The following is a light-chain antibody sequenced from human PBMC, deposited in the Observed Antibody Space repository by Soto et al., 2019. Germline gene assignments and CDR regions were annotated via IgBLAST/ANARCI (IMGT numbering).Light chain of an antibody. Sequence: QSALTQPPSASGSPGQSVTISCTGSSSDIGAYNFVSWYQQHPGKAPKVIISEVYKRPSGVPSRFSGSKSGNTASLTISGLQAEDEADYYCSSYTSSSTPYVFGTGTKLTVL. V-gene: IGLV2-8*01. CDR3: SSYTSSSTPYV. CDR1: SSDIGAYNF. CDR2: EVY. J-gene: IGLJ1*01.